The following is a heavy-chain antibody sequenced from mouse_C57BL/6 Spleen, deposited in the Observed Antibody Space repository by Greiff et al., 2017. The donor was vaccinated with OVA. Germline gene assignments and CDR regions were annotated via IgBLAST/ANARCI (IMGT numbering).Heavy chain of an antibody. Sequence: VQLQQSGPGLVQPSQSLSITCTVSGFSLTSYGVHWVRQSPGQGLEWLGVIWSGGSTDYNAAFISRLSISKDNSKSKVFFKMNSLQADDTAIYYCARKGNFYSNSLGYAMDYWGQGTSVTVSS. CDR3: ARKGNFYSNSLGYAMDY. D-gene: IGHD2-5*01. J-gene: IGHJ4*01. V-gene: IGHV2-2*01. CDR2: IWSGGST. CDR1: GFSLTSYG.